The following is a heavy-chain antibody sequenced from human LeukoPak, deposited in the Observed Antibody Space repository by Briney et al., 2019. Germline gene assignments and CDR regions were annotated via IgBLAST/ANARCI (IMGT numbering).Heavy chain of an antibody. CDR3: VCVY. Sequence: PGGSLRLSCAASGFTFSDYYMSWIRQAPGKGLEWVASIKPDGSEKYYVDSVKGRFTISRDNAKNSLYLQMNSLRAEDTAVYYCVCVYWGQGTLVTVSS. CDR2: IKPDGSEK. CDR1: GFTFSDYY. J-gene: IGHJ4*02. V-gene: IGHV3-7*01.